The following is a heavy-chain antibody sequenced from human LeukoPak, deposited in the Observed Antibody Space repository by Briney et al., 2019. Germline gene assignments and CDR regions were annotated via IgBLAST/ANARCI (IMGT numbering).Heavy chain of an antibody. D-gene: IGHD2-15*01. V-gene: IGHV1-18*01. CDR2: ISAYNGNA. Sequence: ASVKVSCKASGYTFTSYGISWVRQAPGQGLEWMGWISAYNGNANYALKLQGRVTMTTDTSTSTAYMELRSLRSDDTAVYYCARVPRIGCSGGSCYRTYGMDVWGQGTTVTVSS. CDR3: ARVPRIGCSGGSCYRTYGMDV. J-gene: IGHJ6*02. CDR1: GYTFTSYG.